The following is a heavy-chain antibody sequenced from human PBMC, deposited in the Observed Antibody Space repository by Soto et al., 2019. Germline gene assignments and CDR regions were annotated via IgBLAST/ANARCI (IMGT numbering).Heavy chain of an antibody. V-gene: IGHV3-43*01. CDR3: AKDGRVEMAAMIFDY. D-gene: IGHD2-2*01. Sequence: GGSLRLSCAASGFTFDDYTMHWVRQAPGKGLEGVSLISWDGGSTYYADSVKGRFTISRDNSKNSLYLQMNSLRTEDTALYYRAKDGRVEMAAMIFDYWGQGTLVTVSS. J-gene: IGHJ4*02. CDR2: ISWDGGST. CDR1: GFTFDDYT.